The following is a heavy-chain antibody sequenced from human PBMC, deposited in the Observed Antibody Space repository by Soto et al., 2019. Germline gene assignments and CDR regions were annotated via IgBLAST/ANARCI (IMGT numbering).Heavy chain of an antibody. CDR1: GGSISSGDYY. D-gene: IGHD6-13*01. CDR3: ARAPSPIAASIS. CDR2: IYYSGST. V-gene: IGHV4-30-4*01. J-gene: IGHJ5*02. Sequence: SETLSLTCTVSGGSISSGDYYWSWIRQPPGKGLERIGYIYYSGSTYYNPSLKSRVNISVDTTKNHFSLKLSSVTAADTAVYYCARAPSPIAASISWGQGTLVTVSS.